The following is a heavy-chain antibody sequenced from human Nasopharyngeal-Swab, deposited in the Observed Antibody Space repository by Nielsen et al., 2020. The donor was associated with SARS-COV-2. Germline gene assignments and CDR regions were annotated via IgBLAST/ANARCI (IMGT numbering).Heavy chain of an antibody. CDR3: ARSGYSNSYIDY. J-gene: IGHJ4*02. V-gene: IGHV1-69*13. D-gene: IGHD6-6*01. CDR2: IIPIFGTA. Sequence: SVKVSCKASGVTFSSYAISWVRQAPGQGLEWMGGIIPIFGTADYAQKFQDRVTITADESTSTAYMELSSLRSEDTAVYYCARSGYSNSYIDYWGQGTLVTVSS. CDR1: GVTFSSYA.